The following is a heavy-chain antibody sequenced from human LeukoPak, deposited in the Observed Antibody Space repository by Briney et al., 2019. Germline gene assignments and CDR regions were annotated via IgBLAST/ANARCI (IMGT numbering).Heavy chain of an antibody. Sequence: GATVKISCKASGCTFTDYYMHWVQQAPGKGLEWMGRVDPEDGETIYAEKFQGRVTITADTSTDTAYMELSSLRSEDTAVYYCATDPSPYCSSTSCYASPDYWGQGTLVTVS. V-gene: IGHV1-69-2*01. D-gene: IGHD2-2*01. CDR3: ATDPSPYCSSTSCYASPDY. CDR2: VDPEDGET. CDR1: GCTFTDYY. J-gene: IGHJ4*02.